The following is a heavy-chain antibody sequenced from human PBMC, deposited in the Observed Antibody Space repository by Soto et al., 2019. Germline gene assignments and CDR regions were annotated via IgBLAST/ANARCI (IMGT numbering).Heavy chain of an antibody. CDR1: GYTFTSYG. V-gene: IGHV1-18*01. CDR3: ARDQLAARGSRAYYYYYGMDV. CDR2: ISAYNGNT. Sequence: ASVKVSCKASGYTFTSYGISWVRQAPGQGLEWMGWISAYNGNTNYAQKLQGRVTMTTGTSTSTAYMELRSLRSDDTAVYYCARDQLAARGSRAYYYYYGMDVWGQGTTVTVSS. D-gene: IGHD6-6*01. J-gene: IGHJ6*02.